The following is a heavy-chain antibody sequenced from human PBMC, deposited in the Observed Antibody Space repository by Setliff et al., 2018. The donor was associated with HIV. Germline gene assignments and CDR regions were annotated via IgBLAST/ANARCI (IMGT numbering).Heavy chain of an antibody. V-gene: IGHV1-46*01. D-gene: IGHD2-15*01. J-gene: IGHJ4*02. CDR1: GYTFTSYY. CDR3: ARAGAAETSHFDY. Sequence: ASVKVSCKASGYTFTSYYIHWVRQAPGQGLEWMGRINPSGGSTSYAQKFQGRVTMTRDTSTSTVYMELSSLRSDDTAVYFCARAGAAETSHFDYWGQGTLVTVSS. CDR2: INPSGGST.